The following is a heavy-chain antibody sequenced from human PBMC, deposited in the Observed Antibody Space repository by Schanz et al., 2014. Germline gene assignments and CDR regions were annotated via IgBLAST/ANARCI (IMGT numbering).Heavy chain of an antibody. CDR1: GLIFSTYT. CDR3: AKDFFIGVARGVIISHDAIDI. V-gene: IGHV3-23*04. D-gene: IGHD3-10*01. CDR2: ISSGGRNI. J-gene: IGHJ3*02. Sequence: EVQLVESGGGLVRPGGSLRLSCTTSGLIFSTYTLNWVRQAPGKGLEWVSSISSGGRNISYADSLKGRFTISRDNSNNTVFLQMNSLRAEDTAVYYCAKDFFIGVARGVIISHDAIDIWGQGTKVTVSS.